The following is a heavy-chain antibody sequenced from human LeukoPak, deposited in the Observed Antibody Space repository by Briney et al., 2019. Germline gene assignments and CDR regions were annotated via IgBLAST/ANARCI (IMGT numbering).Heavy chain of an antibody. CDR2: IYHSGST. D-gene: IGHD6-19*01. CDR3: ARRSIAVAGSFDY. Sequence: PSEPLSLTCAVSGYSISSGYYWGWIRQPPGKGLEWIGSIYHSGSTYYNPSLKSRVTISVDTSKNQFSLKLSSVTAADTAVYYCARRSIAVAGSFDYWGQGTLVTVSS. CDR1: GYSISSGYY. J-gene: IGHJ4*02. V-gene: IGHV4-38-2*01.